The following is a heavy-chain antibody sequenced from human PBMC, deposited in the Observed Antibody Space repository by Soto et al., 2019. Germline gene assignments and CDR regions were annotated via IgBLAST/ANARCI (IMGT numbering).Heavy chain of an antibody. J-gene: IGHJ6*02. CDR1: RFRFSDYY. CDR3: ASSEGNYYYYGMDV. CDR2: ISSSATTI. Sequence: GGSLRLSCEASRFRFSDYYMSWVRQAPGKGLEWVSFISSSATTIYYADSVKGRFNISRDNAKNSLFLQMNSLRVEDTAVYYCASSEGNYYYYGMDVWGQGTTVTVSS. V-gene: IGHV3-11*01.